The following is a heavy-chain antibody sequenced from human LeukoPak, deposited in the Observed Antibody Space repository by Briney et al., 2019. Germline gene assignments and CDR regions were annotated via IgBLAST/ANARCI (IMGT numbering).Heavy chain of an antibody. Sequence: SVKVSCKASGGTFSSYAISWVRQAPGQGLEWMGGIIPIFDTATYAQKFQGRVTITTDGSTSTAYMELSSLRSEDTAVYYCTTREIVVEPAATSLVRGVLWRSDFWGHGTLVTVSS. CDR3: TTREIVVEPAATSLVRGVLWRSDF. CDR1: GGTFSSYA. J-gene: IGHJ4*01. V-gene: IGHV1-69*05. D-gene: IGHD2-2*01. CDR2: IIPIFDTA.